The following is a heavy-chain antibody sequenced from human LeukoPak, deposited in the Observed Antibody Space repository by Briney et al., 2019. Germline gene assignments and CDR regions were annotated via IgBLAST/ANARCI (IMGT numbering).Heavy chain of an antibody. CDR2: IIPIFGTA. D-gene: IGHD3-10*01. J-gene: IGHJ4*02. V-gene: IGHV1-69*06. Sequence: SVKVSCKASGGTFSSYAISWVRQAPGQGLEWMGGIIPIFGTANYAQKFQGRVTITADKSTSTAYVELSSLRSEDTAVYYCAREGGSGSYYMDWGQGTLVTVSS. CDR3: AREGGSGSYYMD. CDR1: GGTFSSYA.